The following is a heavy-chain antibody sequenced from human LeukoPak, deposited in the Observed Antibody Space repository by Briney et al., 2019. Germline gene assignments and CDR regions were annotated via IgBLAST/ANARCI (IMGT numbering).Heavy chain of an antibody. CDR3: ARDRYYYDSSGYYYMDV. CDR2: ISHSGST. CDR1: GGSFSGDY. Sequence: SETLSLTCAVYGGSFSGDYWSWIRQPPGKGLEWIGEISHSGSTNYNPSLKSRVTISVDTSKNQFSLKLSSVTAADTAVYYCARDRYYYDSSGYYYMDVWGKGTTVTVSS. J-gene: IGHJ6*03. D-gene: IGHD3-22*01. V-gene: IGHV4-34*01.